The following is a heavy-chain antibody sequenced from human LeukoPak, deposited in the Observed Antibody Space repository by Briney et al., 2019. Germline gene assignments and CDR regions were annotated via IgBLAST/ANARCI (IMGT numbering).Heavy chain of an antibody. V-gene: IGHV4-39*07. D-gene: IGHD2-15*01. CDR1: GGSIRSSYYY. CDR2: IYDSGST. Sequence: SETLSLTCTVSGGSIRSSYYYWGWIRQPPGKGLEWIGSIYDSGSTYYNPSLKSRVTISVDTSKNQFSLKLSSVTAADTAVYYCARASSGGSCYVCNWFDPWGQGTLVTVSS. J-gene: IGHJ5*02. CDR3: ARASSGGSCYVCNWFDP.